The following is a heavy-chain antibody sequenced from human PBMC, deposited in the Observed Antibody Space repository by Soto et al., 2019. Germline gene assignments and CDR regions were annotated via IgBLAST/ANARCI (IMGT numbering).Heavy chain of an antibody. D-gene: IGHD6-19*01. CDR3: TADPPRGSSGIDY. CDR2: IRNKNDGGTT. CDR1: GFTFNTAW. J-gene: IGHJ4*02. V-gene: IGHV3-15*01. Sequence: EVQLVESGGDLVEPGGSLRLSCAASGFTFNTAWMGWVRQVPGKGLEWLALIRNKNDGGTTDYAEPVKDRFTISRDDSKDALYLQMNSLKNEDTAMYYCTADPPRGSSGIDYWGQGTLVTVSS.